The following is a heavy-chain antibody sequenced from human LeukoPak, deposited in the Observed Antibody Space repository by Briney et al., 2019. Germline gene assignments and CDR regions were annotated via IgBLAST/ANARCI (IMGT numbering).Heavy chain of an antibody. CDR2: IYYSGST. J-gene: IGHJ4*02. CDR1: GGSISSYY. Sequence: SETLSLTCTVSGGSISSYYWSWIRQPPGKGLEWIGYIYYSGSTNCNPSLKSRVTISVDTSKNQFSLKLSSVTAADTAVYYCARDSSGFHFDYWGQGTLVTVSS. CDR3: ARDSSGFHFDY. V-gene: IGHV4-59*01. D-gene: IGHD3-22*01.